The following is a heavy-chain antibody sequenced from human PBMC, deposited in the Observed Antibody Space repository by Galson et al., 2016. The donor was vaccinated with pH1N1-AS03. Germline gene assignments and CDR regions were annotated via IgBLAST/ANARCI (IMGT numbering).Heavy chain of an antibody. CDR1: GGSITSGHHY. CDR3: TRDTIKVEIGRVVPNGLFDR. Sequence: TLSLTCPVSGGSITSGHHYWSWIRQPAGKGLEWIGRIHPSGKTNYNPSLKTRVSMSTDTSKNQVSLRLTSLTAADTAVYYWTRDTIKVEIGRVVPNGLFDRLGHGSMLLVSS. D-gene: IGHD2-8*01. CDR2: IHPSGKT. J-gene: IGHJ3*02. V-gene: IGHV4-61*02.